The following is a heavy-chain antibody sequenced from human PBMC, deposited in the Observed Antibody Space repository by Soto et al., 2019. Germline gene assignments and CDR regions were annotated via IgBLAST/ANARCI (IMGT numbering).Heavy chain of an antibody. Sequence: GGSLRLSCAASGFTFSSYSMNWVRQAPGKGLEWVSYISSSSSTIYYADSVKGRFTISRDNAKNSLYLQMNSLRAEDTAVYYCARFRREGSDYWGQGTLVTVSS. CDR2: ISSSSSTI. J-gene: IGHJ4*02. D-gene: IGHD3-10*01. CDR3: ARFRREGSDY. CDR1: GFTFSSYS. V-gene: IGHV3-48*01.